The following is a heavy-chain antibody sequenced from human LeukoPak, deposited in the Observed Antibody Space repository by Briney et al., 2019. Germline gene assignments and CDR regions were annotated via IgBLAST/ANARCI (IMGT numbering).Heavy chain of an antibody. Sequence: GGSLRLSCAASGFTFSDYSMNWVRQAPEKGLEWVSSISSGSSYIYYADSVKGRFTISRDNANNSLYLQMNSLRAEDTAVYYCASRRGVYRDWFDPWGQGTLVTVSS. V-gene: IGHV3-21*01. CDR1: GFTFSDYS. J-gene: IGHJ5*02. CDR3: ASRRGVYRDWFDP. D-gene: IGHD3-10*01. CDR2: ISSGSSYI.